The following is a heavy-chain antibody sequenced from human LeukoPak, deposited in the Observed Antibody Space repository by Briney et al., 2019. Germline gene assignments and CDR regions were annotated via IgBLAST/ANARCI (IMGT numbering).Heavy chain of an antibody. CDR1: GGSISSGDYY. CDR3: ARDWDSYGHIFDY. J-gene: IGHJ4*02. CDR2: IYYSGST. D-gene: IGHD5-18*01. V-gene: IGHV4-30-4*01. Sequence: SQTLSLTCTVSGGSISSGDYYWSWICQPPGKGLEWIGYIYYSGSTYYNPSLKSRVTISVDTSKNQFSLKLSSVTAADTAVYYCARDWDSYGHIFDYWGQGTLVTVSS.